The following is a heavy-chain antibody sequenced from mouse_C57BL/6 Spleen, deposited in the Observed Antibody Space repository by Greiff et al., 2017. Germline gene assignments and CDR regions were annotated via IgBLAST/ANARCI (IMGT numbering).Heavy chain of an antibody. Sequence: QVQLQQPGAELVMPGASVKLSCEASGYTFTSYWMHWVKQRPGQGLEWIGEIDPSDSYTNYNQKFKGKSTLTVDKSSSTAYMQLSSLTSEDSAVYYCARRGYYYGSSSLDYWGQGTTLTVSS. V-gene: IGHV1-69*01. D-gene: IGHD1-1*01. J-gene: IGHJ2*01. CDR3: ARRGYYYGSSSLDY. CDR1: GYTFTSYW. CDR2: IDPSDSYT.